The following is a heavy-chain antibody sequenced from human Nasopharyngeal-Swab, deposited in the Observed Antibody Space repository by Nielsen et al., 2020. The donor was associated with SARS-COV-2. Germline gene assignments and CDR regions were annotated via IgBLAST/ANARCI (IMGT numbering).Heavy chain of an antibody. CDR1: GGSFSGYY. D-gene: IGHD6-6*01. CDR3: AREYSSSSALLDY. Sequence: SETLSLTCAVYGGSFSGYYWSWIRQPPGKGLEWIGEINHSGSTNYNPSLKSRVTISVDTSKNQFPLKLSSVTAADTAVYYCAREYSSSSALLDYWGQGTLVTVSS. V-gene: IGHV4-34*01. J-gene: IGHJ4*02. CDR2: INHSGST.